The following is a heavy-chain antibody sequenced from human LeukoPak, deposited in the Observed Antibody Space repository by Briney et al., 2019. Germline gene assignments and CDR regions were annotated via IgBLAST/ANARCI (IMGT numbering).Heavy chain of an antibody. CDR2: IIPIFGTA. V-gene: IGHV1-69*13. Sequence: SVRVSCKASGGTFSSYAISWVRQAPGQGLEWMGGIIPIFGTANYAQKFQGRVTITADESTSTAYMELSSLRSEDTAVYYCARDWSIVGAFDAFDIWGQGTMVTVSS. J-gene: IGHJ3*02. D-gene: IGHD1-26*01. CDR3: ARDWSIVGAFDAFDI. CDR1: GGTFSSYA.